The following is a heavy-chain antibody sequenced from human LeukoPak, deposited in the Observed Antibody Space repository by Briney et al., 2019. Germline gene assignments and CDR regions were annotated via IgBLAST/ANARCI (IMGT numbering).Heavy chain of an antibody. J-gene: IGHJ4*02. D-gene: IGHD6-19*01. V-gene: IGHV1-3*01. CDR3: ARNLVGKTDFDY. CDR1: GYTFTSYG. Sequence: GASVKVSCKASGYTFTSYGISWVRQAPGQRLEWMGWVSVGNNDIKYSQNFQGRVTFTGDTSASTAYMELSGLRSEDTAVYYCARNLVGKTDFDYWGQGTLVTVSS. CDR2: VSVGNNDI.